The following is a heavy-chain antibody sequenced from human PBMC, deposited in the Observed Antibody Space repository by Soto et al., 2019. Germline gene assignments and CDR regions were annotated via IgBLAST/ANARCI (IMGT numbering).Heavy chain of an antibody. CDR2: IRNKANSYYT. Sequence: EVQVVESGGDLVQPGGSLRLSCAASGFTFSDHYMDWVRQAPGKGLEWVGRIRNKANSYYTEYAASVRGRFTISRDDSKNSLDLQKNSLKTEGTAVYYRGRVRLGVTTLVFDYWGQGTLV. CDR1: GFTFSDHY. CDR3: GRVRLGVTTLVFDY. D-gene: IGHD6-13*01. V-gene: IGHV3-72*01. J-gene: IGHJ4*02.